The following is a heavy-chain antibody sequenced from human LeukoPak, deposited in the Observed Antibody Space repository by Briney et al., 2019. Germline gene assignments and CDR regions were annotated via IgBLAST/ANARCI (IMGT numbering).Heavy chain of an antibody. V-gene: IGHV3-21*01. Sequence: PGGSLRLSCAASGFTFSSYSMNWVRQAPGKGLEWVSSISSSSSYIFYADSVKGRFTISRDNAKNSLFLQMNSLRAEDTAVYYCARGDSSSWYYPYYFDYWGQGTLVTVSS. D-gene: IGHD6-13*01. CDR2: ISSSSSYI. CDR3: ARGDSSSWYYPYYFDY. CDR1: GFTFSSYS. J-gene: IGHJ4*02.